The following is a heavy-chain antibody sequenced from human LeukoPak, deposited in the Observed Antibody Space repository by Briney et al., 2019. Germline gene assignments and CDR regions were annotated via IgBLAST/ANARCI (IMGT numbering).Heavy chain of an antibody. Sequence: SETLSLTCAVSGGSISSGGYSWSWIRQPPGKGLEWIGEINHSGSTNYNPSLKSRVTISVDTSKNQFSLKLSSVTAADTAVYYCARVGGTNYYYYGMDVWGQGTTVTVSS. J-gene: IGHJ6*02. CDR1: GGSISSGGYS. CDR2: INHSGST. V-gene: IGHV4-61*08. CDR3: ARVGGTNYYYYGMDV. D-gene: IGHD1-1*01.